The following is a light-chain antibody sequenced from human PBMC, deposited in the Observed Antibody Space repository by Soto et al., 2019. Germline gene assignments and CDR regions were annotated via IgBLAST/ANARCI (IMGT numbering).Light chain of an antibody. CDR2: DVS. CDR1: SSDVGGYNY. J-gene: IGLJ2*01. CDR3: TSYAINRDVL. Sequence: QSALTQPASVSGSPGQSITISCTGTSSDVGGYNYVSWYQQHPGKAPKLMIYDVSNRPSGVSDRFSGSKSGNTASLSISGLQAEDEDDYYCTSYAINRDVLFGGGTKLTVL. V-gene: IGLV2-14*01.